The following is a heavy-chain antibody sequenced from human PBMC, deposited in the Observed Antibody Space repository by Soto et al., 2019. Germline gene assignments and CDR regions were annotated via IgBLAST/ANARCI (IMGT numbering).Heavy chain of an antibody. V-gene: IGHV3-48*03. D-gene: IGHD6-13*01. J-gene: IGHJ6*02. Sequence: EVQLVESGGGLVQPGGSLRLSCAASGFTFSSYEMNWVRQAPGKGLEWVSYISSRGSTIYYADSVKGRFTIARDNAKNSLYLQMHSMRAEDTAVYYCARVYSSSWPDYYYGMDVWGQGTRVTVSS. CDR3: ARVYSSSWPDYYYGMDV. CDR2: ISSRGSTI. CDR1: GFTFSSYE.